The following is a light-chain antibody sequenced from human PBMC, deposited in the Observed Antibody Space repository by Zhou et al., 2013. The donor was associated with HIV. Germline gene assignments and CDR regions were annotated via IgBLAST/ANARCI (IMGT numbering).Light chain of an antibody. CDR3: QQYGRSPFT. CDR2: DAS. V-gene: IGKV3D-20*01. J-gene: IGKJ3*01. Sequence: EIVLTQSPATLSLSPGERATLSCGASQSVSNSLAWFQQKPGQAPRLLIYDASNRATGIPDRFSGSGSGTDFTLTISRLEPEDFAVYYCQQYGRSPFTFGPGTKVDIK. CDR1: QSVSNS.